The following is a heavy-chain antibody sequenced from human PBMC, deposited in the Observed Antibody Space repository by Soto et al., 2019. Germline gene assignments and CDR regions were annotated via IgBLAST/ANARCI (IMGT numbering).Heavy chain of an antibody. V-gene: IGHV3-33*08. CDR2: IWYDGSNK. Sequence: PGGSLRLSCTTSGFTFNTYGMHWVRQAPGKGLEWVAIIWYDGSNKYYADSFKGRFTISRDNSRNTLFLQMNSLRAEDTALYYCARADCTGAYCYSWPFNYGVDVWGQGTTVTVSS. D-gene: IGHD2-15*01. CDR3: ARADCTGAYCYSWPFNYGVDV. J-gene: IGHJ6*02. CDR1: GFTFNTYG.